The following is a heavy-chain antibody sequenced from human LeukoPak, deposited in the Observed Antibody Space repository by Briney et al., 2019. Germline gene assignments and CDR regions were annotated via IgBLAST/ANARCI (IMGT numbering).Heavy chain of an antibody. D-gene: IGHD2-15*01. CDR2: ISGSGGST. Sequence: GGSLRLSCAASGFTFSSYAMSWVRQAPGKGLEWVSAISGSGGSTYYADSVKGRFTISRDNSKNTLYLQMNSLRAEDTAVYYCAKDVAAFGYCSGGSCYSGWGQGTLVTASS. CDR1: GFTFSSYA. CDR3: AKDVAAFGYCSGGSCYSG. V-gene: IGHV3-23*01. J-gene: IGHJ4*02.